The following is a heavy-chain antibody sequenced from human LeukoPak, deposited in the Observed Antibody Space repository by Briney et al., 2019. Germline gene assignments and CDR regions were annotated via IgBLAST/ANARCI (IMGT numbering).Heavy chain of an antibody. Sequence: PSETLSLTCSVSGGSVSIGTYYWSWIRQPPGKGLEWIGYIWNSGSTKYNPSLKSRVTISVDTSKNQSSLKLSSVTAADTAVYYCAREAAYYNSGSRPIDSRGQGTLVTVSS. D-gene: IGHD3-10*01. CDR1: GGSVSIGTYY. V-gene: IGHV4-61*01. CDR3: AREAAYYNSGSRPIDS. J-gene: IGHJ4*02. CDR2: IWNSGST.